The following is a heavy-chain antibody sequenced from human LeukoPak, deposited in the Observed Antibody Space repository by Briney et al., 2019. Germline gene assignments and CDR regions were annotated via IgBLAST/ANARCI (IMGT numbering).Heavy chain of an antibody. V-gene: IGHV4-59*11. J-gene: IGHJ4*02. Sequence: SEILSLTCTVSGGSISSHYWSWIRQPPGRGRDGMGYIYYSGSTNYNPSLKSRVTISVDTSKNQFSLKLSSVTAADTAVYYCARESLVQLWLLDYWGQGTLVTVSS. CDR2: IYYSGST. CDR3: ARESLVQLWLLDY. D-gene: IGHD5-18*01. CDR1: GGSISSHY.